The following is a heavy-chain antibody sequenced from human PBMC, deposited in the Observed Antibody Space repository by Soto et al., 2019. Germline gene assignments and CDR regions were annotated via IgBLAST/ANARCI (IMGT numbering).Heavy chain of an antibody. D-gene: IGHD6-13*01. J-gene: IGHJ5*02. Sequence: PSETLSLTCTVSGGSISSYYWSWIRQPPGKGLEWIGYIYYSGSTNYNPSLKSRVTISVDTSKNQFSLKLSSVTAADTAVYYCASVSIAAAGPLFSPWFDPWGQGTLVTVS. CDR1: GGSISSYY. CDR2: IYYSGST. CDR3: ASVSIAAAGPLFSPWFDP. V-gene: IGHV4-59*01.